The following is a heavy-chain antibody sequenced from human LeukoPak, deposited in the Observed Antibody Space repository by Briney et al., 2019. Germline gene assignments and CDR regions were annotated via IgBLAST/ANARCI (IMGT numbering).Heavy chain of an antibody. D-gene: IGHD6-13*01. V-gene: IGHV4-61*08. CDR3: ARSYSRNWYGDFQH. J-gene: IGHJ1*01. CDR2: IYYSGST. Sequence: SETLSLTCTVSGGSISSGDYYWSWIRQPPGKGLEWIGYIYYSGSTNYNPSLKSRVTISVDTSKNQFSLKLSSVTAADTAVYYCARSYSRNWYGDFQHWGQGTLVTVSS. CDR1: GGSISSGDYY.